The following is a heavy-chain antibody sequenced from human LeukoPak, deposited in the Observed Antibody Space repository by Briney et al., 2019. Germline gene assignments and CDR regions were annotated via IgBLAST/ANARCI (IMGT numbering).Heavy chain of an antibody. CDR1: GFSVSSNY. CDR3: ARDKLGSGYSSDFDY. J-gene: IGHJ4*02. V-gene: IGHV3-66*02. Sequence: GGSLRLSCAASGFSVSSNYMNWVRQAPGKGLEWVSAIYTGGTTYYADSVKGRFTISRDNSKNTLYLQMNSLRAEDTAVYYCARDKLGSGYSSDFDYWGQGTLITVSS. D-gene: IGHD6-19*01. CDR2: IYTGGTT.